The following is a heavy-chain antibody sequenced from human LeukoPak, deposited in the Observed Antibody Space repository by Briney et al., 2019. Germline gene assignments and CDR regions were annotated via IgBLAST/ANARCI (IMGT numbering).Heavy chain of an antibody. CDR2: ISGNGYST. Sequence: GGSLRLSCAASGFTFHRYSMNWVRQAPGRGLEWVSTISGNGYSTFYADSVKGRFTISRDNSNNTLYLQMNALRADDAALYYCARDLLWFGESSVGWGQGSLVTVSS. D-gene: IGHD3-10*01. J-gene: IGHJ4*02. V-gene: IGHV3-23*01. CDR3: ARDLLWFGESSVG. CDR1: GFTFHRYS.